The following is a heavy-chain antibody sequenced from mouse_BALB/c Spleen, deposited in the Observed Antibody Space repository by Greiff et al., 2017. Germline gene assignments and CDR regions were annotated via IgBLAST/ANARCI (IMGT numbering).Heavy chain of an antibody. J-gene: IGHJ1*01. CDR2: IWAGGST. V-gene: IGHV2-9*02. CDR3: ARDGDRSWYFDV. D-gene: IGHD2-14*01. Sequence: QVQLKESGPGLVAPSQSLSITCTVSGFSLTSYGVPWVRQPPGKGLEWLGVIWAGGSTNYNSALMSRLSISKANSKSQVFLKMNSLQTDDTAMYYCARDGDRSWYFDVWGAGTTVTVSS. CDR1: GFSLTSYG.